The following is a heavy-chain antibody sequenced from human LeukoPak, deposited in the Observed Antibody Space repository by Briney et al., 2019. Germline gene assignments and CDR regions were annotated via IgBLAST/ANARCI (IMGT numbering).Heavy chain of an antibody. V-gene: IGHV3-53*01. CDR1: GFTFSSYE. Sequence: GGSLRLSCAASGFTFSSYEMSWVRQAPGKGLEWVSFIYSGGSTHYSDSVKGRFTISRDNSKNTLYLQMNSLRAEDTAVYYCARRAGAYSHPYDYWGQGTLVTVSS. CDR2: IYSGGST. D-gene: IGHD4/OR15-4a*01. J-gene: IGHJ4*02. CDR3: ARRAGAYSHPYDY.